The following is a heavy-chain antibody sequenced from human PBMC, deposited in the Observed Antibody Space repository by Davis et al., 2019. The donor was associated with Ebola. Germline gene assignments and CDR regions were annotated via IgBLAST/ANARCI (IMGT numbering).Heavy chain of an antibody. D-gene: IGHD5-12*01. J-gene: IGHJ4*02. CDR3: AGGGYGTSCDY. CDR2: IYYSGST. Sequence: SETLSLTCTVSGGSISSGGYYWSWIRQHPGKGLEWIGYIYYSGSTYYNLSLKSRVTISVDTSKNQFSLKLSSVTAADTAVYYCAGGGYGTSCDYWGQGTLATVSS. CDR1: GGSISSGGYY. V-gene: IGHV4-31*03.